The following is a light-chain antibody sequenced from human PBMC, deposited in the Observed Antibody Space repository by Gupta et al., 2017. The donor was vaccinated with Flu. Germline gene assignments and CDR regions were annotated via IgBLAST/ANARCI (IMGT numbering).Light chain of an antibody. CDR1: SANIESKA. CDR2: SNN. J-gene: IGLJ2*01. V-gene: IGLV1-44*01. Sequence: SSANIESKAVNWYQQLTGAAAKLLIYSNNQRPSGVPDRFSGSKSGTSASLALSGLQSEDEADYFCAAWDDRMNGLIFGGGTKLTVL. CDR3: AAWDDRMNGLI.